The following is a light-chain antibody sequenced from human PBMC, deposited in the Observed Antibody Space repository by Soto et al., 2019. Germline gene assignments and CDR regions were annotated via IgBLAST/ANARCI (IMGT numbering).Light chain of an antibody. V-gene: IGLV2-8*01. Sequence: QSLLTQPPSASGSPGQSVTISCTGTSSDVGTSNYVSWYQQHPGKAPKLMIYEATKRPSGVPDRFSGSKSGNTASLTVSGLQADDEADYYCSSRSGTDILYVFGTGTKVTVL. CDR2: EAT. CDR3: SSRSGTDILYV. J-gene: IGLJ1*01. CDR1: SSDVGTSNY.